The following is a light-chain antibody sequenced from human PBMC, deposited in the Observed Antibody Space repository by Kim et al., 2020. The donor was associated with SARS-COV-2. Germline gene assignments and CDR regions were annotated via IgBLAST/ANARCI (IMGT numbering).Light chain of an antibody. V-gene: IGLV1-40*01. J-gene: IGLJ3*02. CDR2: GNS. CDR1: SSNIGAGYG. Sequence: QRVTISCTGSSSNIGAGYGVHWYQQLPGTAPKLLIYGNSNRPSGVPDRFSGSKSGTSASLAITALQAEDEADYYCQSYDSSLSGWVFGGGTQLTVL. CDR3: QSYDSSLSGWV.